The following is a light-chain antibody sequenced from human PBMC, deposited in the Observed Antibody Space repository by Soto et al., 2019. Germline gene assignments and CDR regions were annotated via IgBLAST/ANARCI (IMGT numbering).Light chain of an antibody. J-gene: IGKJ1*01. CDR2: GAS. CDR1: QSVSNN. CDR3: HQYGSSSWT. V-gene: IGKV3-20*01. Sequence: EIVMTQSPASLSLSPGERGTLSCRASQSVSNNLAWYQQKPGQAPRLLIYGASTRATGIPARFSGTGSGTDFALTINRLEPEDFAVYYCHQYGSSSWTFGQGTKVDIK.